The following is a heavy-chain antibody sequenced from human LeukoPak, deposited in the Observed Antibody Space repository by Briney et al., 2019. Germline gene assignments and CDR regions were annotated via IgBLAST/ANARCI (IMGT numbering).Heavy chain of an antibody. J-gene: IGHJ4*02. CDR3: ARGELGDRSGFSFFDY. Sequence: SVKVSCKAPRGTFDSYGISWVRQAPGQGLEWMGGDMAIFGGVKYGQKFQGRATITTDASTSTAYMELRSLTSEDTGIYYCARGELGDRSGFSFFDYWGQGTLVTVSS. D-gene: IGHD3-22*01. CDR1: RGTFDSYG. V-gene: IGHV1-69*05. CDR2: DMAIFGGV.